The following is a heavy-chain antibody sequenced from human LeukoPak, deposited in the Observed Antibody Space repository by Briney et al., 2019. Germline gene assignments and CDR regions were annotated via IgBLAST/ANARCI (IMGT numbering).Heavy chain of an antibody. CDR3: SNYYDSSGYYAYYYYYMDV. CDR2: IRSKAYGGTT. Sequence: PGGSLRLSCTASGFTFGDYAMSWVRQAPGKGLEWVGFIRSKAYGGTTEYAASVKGRFTIPRDDSKSIAYLQMNSLKTEDTAVYYCSNYYDSSGYYAYYYYYMDVWGKGTTVTASS. D-gene: IGHD3-22*01. J-gene: IGHJ6*03. CDR1: GFTFGDYA. V-gene: IGHV3-49*04.